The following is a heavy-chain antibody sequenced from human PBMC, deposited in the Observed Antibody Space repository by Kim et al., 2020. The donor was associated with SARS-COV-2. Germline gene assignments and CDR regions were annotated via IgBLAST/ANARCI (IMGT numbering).Heavy chain of an antibody. Sequence: GGSLRLSCAASGFTFSSLAMTWVRQAPVKGLEWVSAISYHGSGTYYADSVKGRFTISRDNSKNTMYLQMNFLRAEDTAVYYCAKDPRSSSSFNPWGQGTLVTVSS. V-gene: IGHV3-23*01. CDR3: AKDPRSSSSFNP. J-gene: IGHJ5*02. D-gene: IGHD6-13*01. CDR2: ISYHGSGT. CDR1: GFTFSSLA.